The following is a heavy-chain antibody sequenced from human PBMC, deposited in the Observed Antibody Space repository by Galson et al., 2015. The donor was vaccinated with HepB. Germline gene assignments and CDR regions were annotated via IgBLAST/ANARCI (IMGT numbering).Heavy chain of an antibody. J-gene: IGHJ4*02. D-gene: IGHD6-19*01. Sequence: SLRLSCAASGFTFSSYAMHWVRQAPGKGLEWVAVISYDGSNKYYADSVKGRFTISRDNSKNTLYLQMNSLRAEDTAVYYCARSGYSSGWWGGYFDYWGQGTLVTVSS. CDR2: ISYDGSNK. V-gene: IGHV3-30*04. CDR3: ARSGYSSGWWGGYFDY. CDR1: GFTFSSYA.